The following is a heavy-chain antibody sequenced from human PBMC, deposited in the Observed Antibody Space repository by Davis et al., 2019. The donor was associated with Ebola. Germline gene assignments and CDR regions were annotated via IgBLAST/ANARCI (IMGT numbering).Heavy chain of an antibody. Sequence: ASVKVSCKASGYTFTNYYMHWVRQAPGQGLEWMGMINPNACRTIYAQKFQGRVTVTRDTSTTTVYMDLSSLRSEDTALYYCTTPGGQDSGYDVFDIWGQGTMVTVSS. CDR2: INPNACRT. CDR3: TTPGGQDSGYDVFDI. J-gene: IGHJ3*02. V-gene: IGHV1-46*03. D-gene: IGHD5-12*01. CDR1: GYTFTNYY.